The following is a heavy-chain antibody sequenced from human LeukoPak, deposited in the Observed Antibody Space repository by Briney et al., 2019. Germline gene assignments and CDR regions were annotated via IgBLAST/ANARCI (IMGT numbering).Heavy chain of an antibody. CDR2: LSGSGGGT. J-gene: IGHJ4*02. CDR3: AKRGVVIRGILVIGYHKEAYHYDF. V-gene: IGHV3-23*01. Sequence: PGGSLRLSCAVSGITLSNYGMSWVRQAPGKGLEWVAGLSGSGGGTNYADSVQGRFTISRDNPKNTLYLQMNSLRAEDTAVYFCAKRGVVIRGILVIGYHKEAYHYDFWGQGILVTVSS. D-gene: IGHD3-10*01. CDR1: GITLSNYG.